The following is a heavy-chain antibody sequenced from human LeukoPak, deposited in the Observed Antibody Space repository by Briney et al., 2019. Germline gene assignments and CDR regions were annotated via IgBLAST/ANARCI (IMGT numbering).Heavy chain of an antibody. Sequence: ASVKVSCRASGYTFTGYYMHWVRQAPGQGLEWMGWINPNSGGTNYAQKFQGRVTMTRDTSISTAYMELSRLRSDDTAVYYCARPVGYCSSTSCSAGGYNWFDPWGQGTLVTVSS. CDR3: ARPVGYCSSTSCSAGGYNWFDP. CDR1: GYTFTGYY. V-gene: IGHV1-2*02. CDR2: INPNSGGT. J-gene: IGHJ5*02. D-gene: IGHD2-2*01.